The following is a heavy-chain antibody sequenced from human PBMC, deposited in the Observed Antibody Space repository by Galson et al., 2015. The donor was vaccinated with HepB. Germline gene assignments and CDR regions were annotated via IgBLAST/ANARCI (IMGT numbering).Heavy chain of an antibody. J-gene: IGHJ4*02. Sequence: SLRLSCAASGFTFGTYGMHWVRQAPGKGLEWVAVISYDGGNKYYADSVKGRFTISRDNSKNTLYLQMNSLRAEDTAMYYCAKDRDLIAAAYYFDYWGQGTLVTVSS. CDR3: AKDRDLIAAAYYFDY. D-gene: IGHD6-6*01. V-gene: IGHV3-30*18. CDR1: GFTFGTYG. CDR2: ISYDGGNK.